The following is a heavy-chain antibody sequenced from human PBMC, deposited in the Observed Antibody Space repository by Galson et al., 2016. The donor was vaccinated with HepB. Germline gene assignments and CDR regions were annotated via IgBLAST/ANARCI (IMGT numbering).Heavy chain of an antibody. CDR3: AKSSGYYVFGQPNYFDY. CDR1: GFTFSSYA. CDR2: ISGSGGST. D-gene: IGHD3-22*01. V-gene: IGHV3-23*01. Sequence: SLRLSCAASGFTFSSYAMSWVRQAPGKGLEWVSAISGSGGSTYYADSVKGRFTISRDNSKNTLYLQMNSLRAEDTAVYYCAKSSGYYVFGQPNYFDYWGQGTLVTVSS. J-gene: IGHJ4*02.